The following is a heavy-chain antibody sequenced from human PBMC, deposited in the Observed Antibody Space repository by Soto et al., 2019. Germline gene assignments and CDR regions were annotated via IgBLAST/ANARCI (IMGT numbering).Heavy chain of an antibody. CDR3: ARDRNYYGLDV. CDR2: ISHGGST. CDR1: GGSLTGYY. V-gene: IGHV4-34*01. Sequence: PSETLSLTCGVHGGSLTGYYWSYIRETPGKGLEWIGEISHGGSTNYNPSLKSRVTISVDKSKNKFSLRLSSVTAADTAVYYCARDRNYYGLDVWGQGTTVTAP. J-gene: IGHJ6*02.